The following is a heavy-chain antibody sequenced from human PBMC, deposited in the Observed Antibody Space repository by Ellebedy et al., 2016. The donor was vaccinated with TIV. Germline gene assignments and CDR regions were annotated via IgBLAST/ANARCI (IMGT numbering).Heavy chain of an antibody. V-gene: IGHV1-2*02. J-gene: IGHJ4*02. Sequence: AASVKVSCKASGYTFSGYYMHWVRQAPGQGLEWMGWINPNSGGTDYAQKFQGRVTMTRDTSISTAYMELSWLRSDETAVYYCARDGACGGDCYGDNYWGQGSLVTVSS. D-gene: IGHD2-21*02. CDR1: GYTFSGYY. CDR3: ARDGACGGDCYGDNY. CDR2: INPNSGGT.